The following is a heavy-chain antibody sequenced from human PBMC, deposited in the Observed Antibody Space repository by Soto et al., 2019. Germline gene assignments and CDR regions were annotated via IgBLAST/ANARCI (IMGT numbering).Heavy chain of an antibody. CDR2: IIPLLGIA. V-gene: IGHV1-69*02. CDR3: ATGGHCNTATCCRPLDS. D-gene: IGHD2-2*01. Sequence: ASVKVSCKASGGTFSNYIINWVRQAPGQGLEWMGRIIPLLGIANYAQEFQGRVTITADKSTSTAYMELSSLRSEDTALYYCATGGHCNTATCCRPLDSWGQGTLVTVS. J-gene: IGHJ4*02. CDR1: GGTFSNYI.